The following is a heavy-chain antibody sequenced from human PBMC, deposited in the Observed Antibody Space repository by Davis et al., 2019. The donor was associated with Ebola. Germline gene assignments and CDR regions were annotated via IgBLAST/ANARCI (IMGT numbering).Heavy chain of an antibody. J-gene: IGHJ3*02. CDR3: ARGAHLVGATAAFDI. V-gene: IGHV1-46*01. Sequence: ASVKVSCKASGYTFTSYYMHWVRQAPGQGLEWMGIINPSGGSTSYAQKFQGRVTMTRDTSTSTVYMELSSLRSEDTAVYYCARGAHLVGATAAFDIWGQGTMVTVSS. CDR1: GYTFTSYY. D-gene: IGHD1-26*01. CDR2: INPSGGST.